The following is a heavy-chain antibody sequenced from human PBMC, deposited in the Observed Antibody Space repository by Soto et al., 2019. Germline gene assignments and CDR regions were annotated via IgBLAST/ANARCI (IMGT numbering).Heavy chain of an antibody. D-gene: IGHD2-21*01. J-gene: IGHJ5*02. Sequence: SETLSHTCAVYGGSFRGYYWSWIRQPPGKGLEWIGEINHSGSTNYNPSLKSRVTISVDTSKNQFSLKLSSVTAADTAVYYCAGVIVYWFDPWGQGTLVTVSS. CDR3: AGVIVYWFDP. CDR2: INHSGST. CDR1: GGSFRGYY. V-gene: IGHV4-34*01.